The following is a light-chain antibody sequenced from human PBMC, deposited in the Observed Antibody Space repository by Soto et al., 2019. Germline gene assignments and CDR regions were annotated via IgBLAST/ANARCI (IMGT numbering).Light chain of an antibody. CDR3: CSYTSSYTYV. Sequence: QSVLTQPASVSGSPGQSITISCTGTSSDVGGYDFVSWYQQHPGKAPKVMIYDVSNRPSGVSNRFSGSKSGNTASLTISGLQAEDEADYYCCSYTSSYTYVFGTGTKVTVL. CDR2: DVS. J-gene: IGLJ1*01. V-gene: IGLV2-14*01. CDR1: SSDVGGYDF.